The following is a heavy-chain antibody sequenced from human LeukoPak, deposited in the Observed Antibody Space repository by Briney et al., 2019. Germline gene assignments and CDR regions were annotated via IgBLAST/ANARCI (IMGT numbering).Heavy chain of an antibody. V-gene: IGHV3-30*18. Sequence: GGSLRLSCAASGVTFSSCGMHWVRQAPGKGLEWVAVISNDGSNKHYADSVKGRFTISRDNSKNTLYLQMNSLRAEDTAVYYCEKDLTGVNYCLDQWGQGTLFTVSS. CDR2: ISNDGSNK. D-gene: IGHD1-7*01. J-gene: IGHJ4*02. CDR1: GVTFSSCG. CDR3: EKDLTGVNYCLDQ.